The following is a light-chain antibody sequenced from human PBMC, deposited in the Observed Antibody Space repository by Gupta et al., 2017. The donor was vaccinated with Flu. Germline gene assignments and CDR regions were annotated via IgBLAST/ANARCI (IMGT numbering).Light chain of an antibody. V-gene: IGLV2-8*01. CDR3: SSFAGNNNLV. CDR2: EVS. Sequence: TSSDVGGYNYVSWYQQYPGKAPKLMIYEVSKRPSGVPDRFSGSKSGNTASLTVSGLQPEDEAEYHCSSFAGNNNLVFGGGTKLTVL. J-gene: IGLJ3*02. CDR1: SSDVGGYNY.